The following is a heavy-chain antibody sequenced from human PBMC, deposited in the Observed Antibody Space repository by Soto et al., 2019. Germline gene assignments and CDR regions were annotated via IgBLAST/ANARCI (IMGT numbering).Heavy chain of an antibody. Sequence: SETLSLTCSVFGGSMSPYYWSWIRQSPGKGLEWIANIYYRGNTNYNPSLESRVTISIDTSKNQFSLKLNSLTAADTAVYYCARHSKKTGDFDYYYGMDVWGQGTTVTVSS. CDR3: ARHSKKTGDFDYYYGMDV. D-gene: IGHD7-27*01. CDR1: GGSMSPYY. J-gene: IGHJ6*02. CDR2: IYYRGNT. V-gene: IGHV4-59*08.